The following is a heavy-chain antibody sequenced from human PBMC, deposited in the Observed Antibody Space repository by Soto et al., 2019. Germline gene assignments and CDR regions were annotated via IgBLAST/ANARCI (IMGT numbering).Heavy chain of an antibody. Sequence: SETLSLTCTVSGGYVRSGSYYWSWIRQPPGKGLEWIGYIYYSGSTNYNPSLKSRVTISVDTSKNQFSLKLSSVTAADTAVYYCARDRYGDRDYWGQGTLVTVSS. CDR2: IYYSGST. D-gene: IGHD4-17*01. CDR3: ARDRYGDRDY. CDR1: GGYVRSGSYY. J-gene: IGHJ4*02. V-gene: IGHV4-61*01.